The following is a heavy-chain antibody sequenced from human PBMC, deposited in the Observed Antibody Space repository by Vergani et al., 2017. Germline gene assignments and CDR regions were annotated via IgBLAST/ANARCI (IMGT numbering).Heavy chain of an antibody. J-gene: IGHJ2*01. Sequence: EVQLVQSGAEVKKPGESLKISCKGSGYSFTSYWIGWVRQMPGKGLEWMGIIYPGDSDTRYSPSFQGQVTISADKSISTAYLQWSSLTASDTAMYYCARDPGVPGRHWYFDLWGRGTLVTVSS. CDR2: IYPGDSDT. CDR1: GYSFTSYW. V-gene: IGHV5-51*01. D-gene: IGHD7-27*01. CDR3: ARDPGVPGRHWYFDL.